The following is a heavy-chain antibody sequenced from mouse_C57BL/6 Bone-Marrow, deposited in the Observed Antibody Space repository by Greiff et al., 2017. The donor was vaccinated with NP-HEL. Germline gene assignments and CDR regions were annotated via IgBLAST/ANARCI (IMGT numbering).Heavy chain of an antibody. CDR2: IDPSDSYT. J-gene: IGHJ2*01. CDR1: GYTFTSYW. CDR3: ARLGGGYFDY. Sequence: LQPGAELVMPGASVKLSCKASGYTFTSYWMHWVKQRPGQGLEWIGEIDPSDSYTNYNQKFKGKSTLTVDKSSSTAYMQLSSLTSDDSAVYYCARLGGGYFDYWGQGTTLTVSS. V-gene: IGHV1-69*01.